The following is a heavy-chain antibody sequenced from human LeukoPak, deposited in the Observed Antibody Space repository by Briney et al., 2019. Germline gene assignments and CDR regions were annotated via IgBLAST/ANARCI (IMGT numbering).Heavy chain of an antibody. D-gene: IGHD4-17*01. CDR1: GFTFSSYS. J-gene: IGHJ3*02. CDR2: ISSSSSYI. Sequence: GGSLRLSCAASGFTFSSYSMNWVRQAPGKGLEWVSSISSSSSYIYYADSVKGRFTISRDNAKNSLYLQMNSLRAEDTAVYYCARDVTHGDYQAFDIWGQGTMVTVSS. V-gene: IGHV3-21*01. CDR3: ARDVTHGDYQAFDI.